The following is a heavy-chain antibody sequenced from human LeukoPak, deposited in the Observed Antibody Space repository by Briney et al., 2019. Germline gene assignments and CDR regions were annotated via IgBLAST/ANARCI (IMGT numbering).Heavy chain of an antibody. J-gene: IGHJ3*02. CDR2: TYYRSKWYN. Sequence: SQTLSLTCAISGDSVSSNSAAWNWIRQSPSRGLEWLGRTYYRSKWYNDYAVSVKSRITINPDTSKNQFSLQLNSVTPEDTAVYYCARMRSSSGYYYDYAFDIWGQGTMVTVSS. V-gene: IGHV6-1*01. CDR1: GDSVSSNSAA. CDR3: ARMRSSSGYYYDYAFDI. D-gene: IGHD3-22*01.